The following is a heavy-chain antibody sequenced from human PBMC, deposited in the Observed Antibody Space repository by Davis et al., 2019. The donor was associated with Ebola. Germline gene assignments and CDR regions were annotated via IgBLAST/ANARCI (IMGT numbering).Heavy chain of an antibody. CDR2: IRSKANSYAT. CDR3: TRGETDGSGS. J-gene: IGHJ4*02. V-gene: IGHV3-73*01. CDR1: GFTFSGSA. Sequence: GGSLRPSCAASGFTFSGSAMHWVRQASGKGLEWVGRIRSKANSYATAYAASVKGRFTISRDDSKNTAYLQMNSLKTEDTAVYYCTRGETDGSGSWGQGTLVTVSS. D-gene: IGHD3-10*01.